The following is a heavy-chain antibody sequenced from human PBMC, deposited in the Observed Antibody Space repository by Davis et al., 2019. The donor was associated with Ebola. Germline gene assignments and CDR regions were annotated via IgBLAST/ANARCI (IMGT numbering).Heavy chain of an antibody. V-gene: IGHV1-3*01. CDR1: GYTFTNYA. CDR2: IHGGNGNR. Sequence: ASVKVSCKAPGYTFTNYAMHWVRQAPGQRLEWMGWIHGGNGNRKYSQKFQGRVTITADKSTSTAYMDLSSLRSEDTAVYYCAVVDLDYWGQGTLVTVSS. CDR3: AVVDLDY. D-gene: IGHD5-12*01. J-gene: IGHJ4*02.